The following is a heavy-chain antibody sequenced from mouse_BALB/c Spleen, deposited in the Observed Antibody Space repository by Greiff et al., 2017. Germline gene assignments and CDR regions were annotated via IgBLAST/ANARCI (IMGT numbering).Heavy chain of an antibody. V-gene: IGHV5-6-4*01. D-gene: IGHD2-1*01. J-gene: IGHJ2*01. CDR1: GFTFSSYT. CDR3: TSMVYFDY. Sequence: DVMLVESGGGLVKPGGSLKLSCAASGFTFSSYTMSWVRQTPEKRLEWVATISSGGSYTYYPDSVKGRFTISRDNAKNTLYLQMSSLKSEDTAMYYCTSMVYFDYWGQGTTLTVSS. CDR2: ISSGGSYT.